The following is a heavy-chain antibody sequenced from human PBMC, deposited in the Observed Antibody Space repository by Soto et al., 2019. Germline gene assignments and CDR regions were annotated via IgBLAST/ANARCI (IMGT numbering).Heavy chain of an antibody. CDR3: VEGGIGRSVITYFHY. D-gene: IGHD3-22*01. CDR1: GFTFSSYA. J-gene: IGHJ4*01. CDR2: ISGSRGST. Sequence: EVQLLELGGGLVQPGGSLRLSCAASGFTFSSYAMSWVRQAPGKGLEWVSAISGSRGSTYYADSVKGPITISKVNSENTQYLQMDDLSAVDTGVYYCVEGGIGRSVITYFHYWGHGALVPVAS. V-gene: IGHV3-23*01.